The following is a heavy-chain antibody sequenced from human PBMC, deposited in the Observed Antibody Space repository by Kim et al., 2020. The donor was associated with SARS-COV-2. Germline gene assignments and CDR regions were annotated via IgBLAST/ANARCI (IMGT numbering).Heavy chain of an antibody. V-gene: IGHV1-24*01. CDR2: FDPEDGET. Sequence: ASVKVSCKVSGYTLTELSMHWVRQAPGKGLEWMGGFDPEDGETIYAQKFQGRVTMTEDTSTDTAYMELSSLRSEDTAVYYCATSHYYDSSGYYLNWFDPWGQGTLVTVSS. J-gene: IGHJ5*02. CDR3: ATSHYYDSSGYYLNWFDP. CDR1: GYTLTELS. D-gene: IGHD3-22*01.